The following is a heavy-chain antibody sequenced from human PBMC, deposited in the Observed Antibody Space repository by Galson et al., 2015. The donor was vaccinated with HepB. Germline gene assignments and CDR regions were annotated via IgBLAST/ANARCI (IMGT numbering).Heavy chain of an antibody. CDR2: ISYDGSNK. Sequence: HWVRQAPGKGLEWVAVISYDGSNKYYADSVKGRFTISRDNSKNTLYLQMNSLRAEDTAVYYCARDPTGKSSSTVYDFWSGYTAGDYGMDVWGQGTTVTVSS. J-gene: IGHJ6*02. CDR3: ARDPTGKSSSTVYDFWSGYTAGDYGMDV. D-gene: IGHD3-3*01. V-gene: IGHV3-30-3*01.